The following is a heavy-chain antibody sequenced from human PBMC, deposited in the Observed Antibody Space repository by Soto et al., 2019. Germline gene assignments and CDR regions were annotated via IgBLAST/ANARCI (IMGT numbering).Heavy chain of an antibody. D-gene: IGHD3-10*01. Sequence: QLRLQESGPGLVEPSETLSLTSTASGGSISSTSYYWGWIRQPPGKGLERGGTIYYSGNTYYNSSLPSRVTISVDTSKNQFSLRLSSVTAADTDVYYCARHQKKGSSVIRGVDYWGQGTPVTVTS. CDR2: IYYSGNT. J-gene: IGHJ4*02. CDR1: GGSISSTSYY. CDR3: ARHQKKGSSVIRGVDY. V-gene: IGHV4-39*01.